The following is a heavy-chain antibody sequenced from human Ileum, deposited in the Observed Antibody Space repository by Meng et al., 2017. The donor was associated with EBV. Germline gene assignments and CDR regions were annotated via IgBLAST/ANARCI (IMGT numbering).Heavy chain of an antibody. V-gene: IGHV4-4*02. CDR2: IHNSGIT. CDR1: GGSINTDYW. CDR3: ARGVDYHWGY. Sequence: QVQLQESGPGLAQPSGTSSLISAVSGGSINTDYWWGWVRQCPGEGQEWIGEIHNSGITNYNASLRSLVDMSIAKSKTQVSYTLRSASAADTAVYYCARGVDYHWGYWGQGSLVTVSS. D-gene: IGHD3-16*01. J-gene: IGHJ4*02.